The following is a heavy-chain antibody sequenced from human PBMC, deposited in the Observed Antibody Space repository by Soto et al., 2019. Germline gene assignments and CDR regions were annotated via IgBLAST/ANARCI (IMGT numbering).Heavy chain of an antibody. D-gene: IGHD4-4*01. CDR3: ERDGDGRMTTNPYYYNGMDV. CDR2: VFYTGRA. Sequence: SETLSLTCTVSGGSLGSYYCSWIRQPPWKGLEWIGYVFYTGRANYNASLKSRVSISLDTSNYQLSLKLSSVTAADRAFYYCERDGDGRMTTNPYYYNGMDVWGPGTTVTVSS. J-gene: IGHJ6*02. CDR1: GGSLGSYY. V-gene: IGHV4-59*01.